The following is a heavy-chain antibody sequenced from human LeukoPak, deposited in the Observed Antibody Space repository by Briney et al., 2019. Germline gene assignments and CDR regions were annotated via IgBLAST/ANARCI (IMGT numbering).Heavy chain of an antibody. J-gene: IGHJ4*02. CDR2: IYYSGST. Sequence: PSETLSLTCTVSGGSISSSSYYWGWIRQPPGKGLEWIGSIYYSGSTYYNPSLKSRVTISVDTSKNQFSLKLSSVTAADTAVYYCARHPTKLYYLDYWGQGTLVTVSS. CDR3: ARHPTKLYYLDY. D-gene: IGHD2/OR15-2a*01. V-gene: IGHV4-39*01. CDR1: GGSISSSSYY.